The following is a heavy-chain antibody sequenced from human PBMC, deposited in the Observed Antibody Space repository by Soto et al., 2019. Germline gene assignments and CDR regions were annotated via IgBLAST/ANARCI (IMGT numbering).Heavy chain of an antibody. Sequence: QVQLVESGGGVVQPGRSLRPSCAASGFTFSSYGMHWVRQAPGKGLEWVAVISYDGSNKYYADSVKGRFTISRDNSKNTLYLQMNSLRAEDTAVYYCAKVAYWGQGTLVTVSS. CDR1: GFTFSSYG. CDR2: ISYDGSNK. V-gene: IGHV3-30*18. CDR3: AKVAY. J-gene: IGHJ4*02.